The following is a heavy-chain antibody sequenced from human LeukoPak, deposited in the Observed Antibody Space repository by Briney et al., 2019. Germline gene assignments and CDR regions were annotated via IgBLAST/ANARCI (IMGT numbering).Heavy chain of an antibody. Sequence: PGGSLRLSCAASGFTFSSYSMNWVRQAPGKGLEWVSSISGSSSNIYYADSVKGRLTISRDNAKNSLYLQMNSLRAEDTAVFYCARAFTVGSAFDIWGQGTMVTVSS. CDR3: ARAFTVGSAFDI. V-gene: IGHV3-21*01. CDR1: GFTFSSYS. CDR2: ISGSSSNI. D-gene: IGHD3-16*01. J-gene: IGHJ3*02.